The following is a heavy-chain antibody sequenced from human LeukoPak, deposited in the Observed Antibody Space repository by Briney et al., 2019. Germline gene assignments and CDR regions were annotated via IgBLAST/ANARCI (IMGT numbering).Heavy chain of an antibody. Sequence: SETLSLTCTVSGGSISSGDYYWSWIRQPLGKGLEWIGYIYYSGSTYYNPSLKSRVTISVDTSKNQFSLKLSSVTAADTAVYYCARGDSSSWYPDPHPPDYWGQGTLATVSS. V-gene: IGHV4-30-4*01. CDR1: GGSISSGDYY. CDR3: ARGDSSSWYPDPHPPDY. J-gene: IGHJ4*02. D-gene: IGHD6-13*01. CDR2: IYYSGST.